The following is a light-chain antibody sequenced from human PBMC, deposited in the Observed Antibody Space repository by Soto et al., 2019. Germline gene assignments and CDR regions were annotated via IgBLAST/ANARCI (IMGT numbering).Light chain of an antibody. CDR3: QHYGGSPRT. J-gene: IGKJ1*01. CDR2: GAS. CDR1: QSVSSNY. Sequence: IVLTQSPGTLSLSPGERATLSCRASQSVSSNYLAWYQQKSGQAPRLLIYGASSSATGIPDRFGGSGSGTDFTLSISRLEPEDFAVYYYQHYGGSPRTFGQGTKVEIK. V-gene: IGKV3-20*01.